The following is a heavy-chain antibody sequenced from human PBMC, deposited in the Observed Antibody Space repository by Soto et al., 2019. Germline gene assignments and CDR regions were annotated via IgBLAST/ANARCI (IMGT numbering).Heavy chain of an antibody. J-gene: IGHJ3*02. CDR2: IIPIFGTA. D-gene: IGHD2-21*02. V-gene: IGHV1-69*01. CDR1: GYTFTGYY. CDR3: ATAYCGGDCSLRGVGNDAFDI. Sequence: QVQLVQSGAEVKKPGASVKVSCKASGYTFTGYYMHWVRQAPGQGLEWMGGIIPIFGTANYAQKFQGRVTITADESTSTAYMELSSLRSEDTAVYYCATAYCGGDCSLRGVGNDAFDIWGQGTMVTVSS.